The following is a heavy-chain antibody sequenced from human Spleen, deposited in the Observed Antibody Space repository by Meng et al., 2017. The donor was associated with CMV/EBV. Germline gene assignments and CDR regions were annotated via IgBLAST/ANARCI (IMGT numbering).Heavy chain of an antibody. D-gene: IGHD2-2*01. Sequence: GGSLRLSCAASGFTFSRYSMNWVRQAPGKGLEWVSYISGSGSAIYYVDSVKGRFTISRDNAKNSLYLQMNSLRAEDTAIYYCARASDIAVVGAPSYFYNYGMDVWGQGTTVTVSS. CDR3: ARASDIAVVGAPSYFYNYGMDV. CDR1: GFTFSRYS. V-gene: IGHV3-48*04. CDR2: ISGSGSAI. J-gene: IGHJ6*02.